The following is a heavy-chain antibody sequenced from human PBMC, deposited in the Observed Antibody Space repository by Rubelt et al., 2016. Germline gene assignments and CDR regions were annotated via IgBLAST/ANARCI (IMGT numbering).Heavy chain of an antibody. D-gene: IGHD6-6*01. J-gene: IGHJ4*02. CDR2: ISAHNGNT. V-gene: IGHV1-18*01. CDR1: GYTFNRHS. CDR3: ARERPSACNFDC. Sequence: QVQLVQSGDEVKKPGASVKVSCKASGYTFNRHSISWVRQAPGQGLEWMGWISAHNGNTNNAQKLKGRVTMTTETSTSTAYMELRSLRSDDTAVYYCARERPSACNFDCWGQGTPVIVSS.